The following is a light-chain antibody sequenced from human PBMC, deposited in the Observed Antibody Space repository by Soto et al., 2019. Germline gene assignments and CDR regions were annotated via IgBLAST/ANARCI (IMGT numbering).Light chain of an antibody. J-gene: IGLJ3*02. CDR3: QSYESNLRGSGV. Sequence: QSVLTQPPSVSGAPGQRVTISCTGSRSNFGAGYDVNWYQQLPGTAPKLLIFGNTNRPSGVTDRFSGSKSGTSASLAITGLEAEDEATYYCQSYESNLRGSGVFGGGTKLTVL. CDR1: RSNFGAGYD. CDR2: GNT. V-gene: IGLV1-40*01.